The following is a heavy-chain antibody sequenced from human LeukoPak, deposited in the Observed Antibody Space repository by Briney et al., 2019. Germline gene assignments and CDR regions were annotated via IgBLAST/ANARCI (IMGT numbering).Heavy chain of an antibody. V-gene: IGHV3-7*01. CDR2: IKQDGSEK. Sequence: GGSLRLSCAASGFTFSSYWMSWVRQAPGKGLEWVANIKQDGSEKYYVDSVKGRFTISRDNAKNSLYLQMNSLRAEDTAVYYWSKIRRWAPHDGFDIWGQGTMVTVSS. J-gene: IGHJ3*02. CDR1: GFTFSSYW. CDR3: SKIRRWAPHDGFDI. D-gene: IGHD4-23*01.